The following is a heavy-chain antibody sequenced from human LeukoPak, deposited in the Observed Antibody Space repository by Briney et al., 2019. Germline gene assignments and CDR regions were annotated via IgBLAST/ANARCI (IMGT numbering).Heavy chain of an antibody. J-gene: IGHJ4*02. CDR3: GSLRFLEWLLNDY. CDR1: GFTFSSYS. V-gene: IGHV3-48*02. CDR2: ISSSSSTI. D-gene: IGHD3-3*01. Sequence: GGPLRLSCAASGFTFSSYSMNWVRQAPGKGLEWVSYISSSSSTIYYADSVKGRFTISRDNAKNSLYLQMNSLRDEDTAVYYCGSLRFLEWLLNDYGGKETRVTVSS.